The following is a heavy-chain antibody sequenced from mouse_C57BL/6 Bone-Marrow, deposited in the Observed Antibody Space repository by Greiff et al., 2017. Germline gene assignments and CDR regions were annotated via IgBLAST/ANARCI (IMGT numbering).Heavy chain of an antibody. J-gene: IGHJ3*01. CDR2: IHPSDSDT. CDR3: ASLYDYDGSWFAY. D-gene: IGHD2-4*01. Sequence: VQLHQPGAELVKPGASVKVSCKASGYTFTSYWMHWVKQRPGQGLEWIGRIHPSDSDTNYNQKFKGKATLTVDKSSSTAYMQLSSLTSEDSAVYYCASLYDYDGSWFAYWGQGTLVTVSA. CDR1: GYTFTSYW. V-gene: IGHV1-74*01.